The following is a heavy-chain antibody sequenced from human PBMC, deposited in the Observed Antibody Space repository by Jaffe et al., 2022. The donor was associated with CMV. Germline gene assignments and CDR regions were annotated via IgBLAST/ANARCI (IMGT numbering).Heavy chain of an antibody. D-gene: IGHD5-18*01. CDR3: AREGEITAMVTYYYYYYMDV. Sequence: EVQLVESGGGLVKPGGSLRLSCAASGFTFSSYSMNWVRQAPGKGLEWVSSISSSSSYIYYADSVKGRFTISRDNAKNSLYLQMNSLRAEDTAVYYCAREGEITAMVTYYYYYYMDVWGKGTTVTVSS. J-gene: IGHJ6*03. V-gene: IGHV3-21*01. CDR2: ISSSSSYI. CDR1: GFTFSSYS.